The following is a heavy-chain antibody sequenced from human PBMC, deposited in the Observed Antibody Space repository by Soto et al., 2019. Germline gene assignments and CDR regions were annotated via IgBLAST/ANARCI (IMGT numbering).Heavy chain of an antibody. J-gene: IGHJ4*02. CDR1: GFTFSSYA. V-gene: IGHV3-23*01. Sequence: PGGSLRLSCAASGFTFSSYAMSWVRQAPGKGLEWVSAISGSGGSTYYADSVKGRFTISRDNSKNTLYLQMNSLRAEDTAVYYCAKSVRGYSSSWGVRDFDYWGQGTLVTVSS. CDR3: AKSVRGYSSSWGVRDFDY. CDR2: ISGSGGST. D-gene: IGHD6-13*01.